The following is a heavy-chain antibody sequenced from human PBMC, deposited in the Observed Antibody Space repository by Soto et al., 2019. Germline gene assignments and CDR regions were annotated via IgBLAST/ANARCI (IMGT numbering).Heavy chain of an antibody. J-gene: IGHJ6*02. CDR3: APLSVSLSGPYGIHV. CDR2: MFYSGLT. V-gene: IGHV4-39*01. D-gene: IGHD2-15*01. Sequence: ASETLSLTCSVPGYSVTSSDYYWAWIRQPPGKGLEWIGSMFYSGLTYYNPSLKSRVTLSVDTSKNQFSVRLNSVTAADTAVYYCAPLSVSLSGPYGIHVWGQGTTVTVSS. CDR1: GYSVTSSDYY.